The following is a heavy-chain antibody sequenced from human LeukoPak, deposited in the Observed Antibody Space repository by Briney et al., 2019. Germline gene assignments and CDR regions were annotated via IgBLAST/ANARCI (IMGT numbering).Heavy chain of an antibody. J-gene: IGHJ6*03. CDR2: IYYSGST. CDR1: GGSISSYY. CDR3: ARGGGIAAAAYYYYYMDV. D-gene: IGHD6-13*01. Sequence: SETLSLTCTVSGGSISSYYWSWIRQPPGKGLEWIGYIYYSGSTNYNPSLKSRVTISVDTSKNQFSPKLSSVTAADTAVYYCARGGGIAAAAYYYYYMDVWGKGTTVTVSS. V-gene: IGHV4-59*01.